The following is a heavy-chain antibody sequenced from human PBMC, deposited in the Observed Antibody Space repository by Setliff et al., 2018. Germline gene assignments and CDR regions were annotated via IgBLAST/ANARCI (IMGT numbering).Heavy chain of an antibody. CDR1: DSTFNNFY. D-gene: IGHD2-15*01. CDR2: IWHDGGNK. CDR3: ARTCSGSGCYAGFDF. Sequence: PGGSLRLSCVASDSTFNNFYMSWVRQAPGKGLEWVAVIWHDGGNKYHADSVKVRFTISRDNSKNTLYLQRNSLRPADTAVYYCARTCSGSGCYAGFDFWGQGTLVTVSS. J-gene: IGHJ4*02. V-gene: IGHV3-33*08.